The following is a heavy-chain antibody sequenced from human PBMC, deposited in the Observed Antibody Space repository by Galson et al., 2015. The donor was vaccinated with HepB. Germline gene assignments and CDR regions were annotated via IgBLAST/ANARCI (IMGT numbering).Heavy chain of an antibody. Sequence: VKVSCKASGYSSTSYSIHWVRQAPGQGLEWMGVINPSGGSTAYAQKLKGRVSMTRETSTSTVYMELSRLRSEDTAVYYCVKTWGYWGQGTLVTVSS. V-gene: IGHV1-46*04. D-gene: IGHD7-27*01. CDR2: INPSGGST. J-gene: IGHJ4*02. CDR3: VKTWGY. CDR1: GYSSTSYS.